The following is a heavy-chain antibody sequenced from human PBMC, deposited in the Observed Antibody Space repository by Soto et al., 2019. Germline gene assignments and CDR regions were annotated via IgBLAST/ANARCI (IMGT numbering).Heavy chain of an antibody. D-gene: IGHD3-3*01. V-gene: IGHV1-18*01. CDR1: GYSFSTYA. CDR2: ITPNNGYT. CDR3: ATSYDSGFDP. Sequence: QLQLMQSGGEAKNPGASVKVSCEASGYSFSTYAISWLRQAPGQGLEWMGLITPNNGYTNYAQKFQGRLILTTDIPSSPAYMELTSLRYEDTAMYYCATSYDSGFDPWGQGTLVSVS. J-gene: IGHJ5*02.